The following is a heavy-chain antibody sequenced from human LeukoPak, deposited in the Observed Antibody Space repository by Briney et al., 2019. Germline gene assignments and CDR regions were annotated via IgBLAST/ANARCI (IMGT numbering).Heavy chain of an antibody. V-gene: IGHV3-48*01. D-gene: IGHD1-26*01. CDR2: ISSGSSTI. CDR3: AKVGAHSIDY. Sequence: GGSLRLSCAASGFTFSAYSMNWVRQAPGKGLEWVSYISSGSSTICYADSVKGRFTISRDNSKNTLYLQMNSLRAEDTAVYYCAKVGAHSIDYWGQGTLVTVSS. J-gene: IGHJ4*02. CDR1: GFTFSAYS.